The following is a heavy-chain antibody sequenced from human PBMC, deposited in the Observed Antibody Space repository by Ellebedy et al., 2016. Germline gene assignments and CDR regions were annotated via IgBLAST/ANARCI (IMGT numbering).Heavy chain of an antibody. V-gene: IGHV5-10-1*01. CDR1: GYRFTTYW. J-gene: IGHJ4*02. CDR2: IDPRDSET. CDR3: ARHFGSLDAPDY. Sequence: GESLKISXKASGYRFTTYWITWVRQMPGKGLEWVGTIDPRDSETRYGPSFQGHVTISSDKSINTAYLQWSSLKASDTAMYFCARHFGSLDAPDYWGQGTLVTVSS. D-gene: IGHD3-3*01.